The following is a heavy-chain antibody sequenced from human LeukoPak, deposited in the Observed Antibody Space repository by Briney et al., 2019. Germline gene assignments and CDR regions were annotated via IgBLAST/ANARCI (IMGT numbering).Heavy chain of an antibody. V-gene: IGHV4-59*01. D-gene: IGHD3-3*01. CDR3: ARAGQGDFWSGLRYFDY. CDR2: IYYSGST. CDR1: GDSISRYY. J-gene: IGHJ4*02. Sequence: PSETLSLTCTVSGDSISRYYWSWIRQPPGKGLEWIGYIYYSGSTNYNPSLKSRVTISVDTSKNHFSLNLSSVTAADTAVYYCARAGQGDFWSGLRYFDYWGQGTLVTVSS.